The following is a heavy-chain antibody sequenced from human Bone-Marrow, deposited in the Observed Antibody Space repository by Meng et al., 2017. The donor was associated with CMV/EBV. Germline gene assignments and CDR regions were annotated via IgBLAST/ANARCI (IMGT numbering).Heavy chain of an antibody. CDR2: IIPIFGTA. V-gene: IGHV1-69*06. CDR1: GGTLSSYA. Sequence: SVKVSCKASGGTLSSYAISWVRQAPGQGLEWMGGIIPIFGTANYAQKFQGRVTISVDTSISTAYMELSRLRSGDTAVYYCAIDCSSTSCYTGRGYYYYYGMDVWGQGTTVTVSS. CDR3: AIDCSSTSCYTGRGYYYYYGMDV. J-gene: IGHJ6*02. D-gene: IGHD2-2*02.